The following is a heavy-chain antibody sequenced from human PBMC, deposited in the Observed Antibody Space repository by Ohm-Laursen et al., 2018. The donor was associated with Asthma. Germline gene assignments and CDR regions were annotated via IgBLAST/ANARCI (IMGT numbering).Heavy chain of an antibody. J-gene: IGHJ4*02. CDR3: ARGPMHDYYFDN. CDR2: IYHSVST. D-gene: IGHD1-1*01. CDR1: GGSISSGHYY. V-gene: IGHV4-30-4*02. Sequence: SDTLSLTCTVSGGSISSGHYYWTWIRQHPGKGLEWIGNIYHSVSTYYSPSLKSRVAISGDTSKNQFSLKLSFVTAADTAVYYCARGPMHDYYFDNWGQGTLVTVSS.